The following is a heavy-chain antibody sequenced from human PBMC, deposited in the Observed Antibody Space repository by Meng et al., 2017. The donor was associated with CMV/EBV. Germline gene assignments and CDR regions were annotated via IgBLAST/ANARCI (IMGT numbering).Heavy chain of an antibody. CDR3: ARAHLGDWFDP. CDR2: ISAYNDNT. D-gene: IGHD2-15*01. J-gene: IGHJ5*02. Sequence: SCTASGYTFPTYGICWVRQAPGQGLEWMGWISAYNDNTNYAQKLQGRVTMTTDTSTTTAYMELRSLRSDDTAVYYCARAHLGDWFDPWGQGTLVTVSS. V-gene: IGHV1-18*01. CDR1: GYTFPTYG.